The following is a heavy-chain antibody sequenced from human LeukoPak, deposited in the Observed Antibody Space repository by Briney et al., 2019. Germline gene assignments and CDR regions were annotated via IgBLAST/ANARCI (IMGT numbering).Heavy chain of an antibody. V-gene: IGHV4-39*07. CDR2: IDYSGST. Sequence: SETLSLTCIVSGGSISSSSYYWGWIRQPPGKGLEWIGSIDYSGSTYYNPSLKSRVTISVDTSKNQFSLKLSSVTAADTAVYYCAKGTSTVVTPNYYYYYSMDVWGKGTTVTVSS. D-gene: IGHD4-23*01. CDR1: GGSISSSSYY. CDR3: AKGTSTVVTPNYYYYYSMDV. J-gene: IGHJ6*03.